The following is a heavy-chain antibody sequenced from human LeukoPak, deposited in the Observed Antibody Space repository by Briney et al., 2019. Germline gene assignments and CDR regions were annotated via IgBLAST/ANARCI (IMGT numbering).Heavy chain of an antibody. CDR1: GGSFSGYF. CDR2: INHSGST. V-gene: IGHV4-34*01. J-gene: IGHJ6*02. D-gene: IGHD4-23*01. CDR3: ARGKTTVAGYYYYGLDV. Sequence: SETLSLTCAVYGGSFSGYFWSWIRQPPGKGLEWIGEINHSGSTNYNPSLKSRVTISVDSSKNQFSLKLSSVTAAGTAVYYCARGKTTVAGYYYYGLDVWGQGTTVTVSS.